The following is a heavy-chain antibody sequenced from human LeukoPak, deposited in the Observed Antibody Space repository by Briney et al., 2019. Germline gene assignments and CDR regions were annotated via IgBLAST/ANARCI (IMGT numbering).Heavy chain of an antibody. Sequence: ASVKVSCKASGGTFSNYAISWVRQAPGQGLEWTGWISAYNGNTNYAQKLQGRVTMTTDTSTSTAYMELRSLRSDDTAVYYCARFNDYGDYPWAYYMDVWGKGTTVTISS. CDR3: ARFNDYGDYPWAYYMDV. J-gene: IGHJ6*03. V-gene: IGHV1-18*01. CDR2: ISAYNGNT. CDR1: GGTFSNYA. D-gene: IGHD4-17*01.